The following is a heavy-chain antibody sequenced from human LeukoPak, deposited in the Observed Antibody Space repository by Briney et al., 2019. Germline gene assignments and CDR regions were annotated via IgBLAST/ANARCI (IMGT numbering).Heavy chain of an antibody. Sequence: ASVKVSCKASGGTFSSYAISWVRQAPGQGLEWMGGIIPIFGTANYARKFQGRVTITADESTSTAYMELSSLRSEDTAVYYCASSPAAGTLGYYGMDVWGQGTTVTVSS. D-gene: IGHD6-13*01. CDR1: GGTFSSYA. CDR3: ASSPAAGTLGYYGMDV. J-gene: IGHJ6*02. CDR2: IIPIFGTA. V-gene: IGHV1-69*13.